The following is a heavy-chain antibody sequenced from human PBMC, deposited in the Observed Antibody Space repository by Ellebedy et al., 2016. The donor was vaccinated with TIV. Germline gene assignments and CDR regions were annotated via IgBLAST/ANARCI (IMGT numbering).Heavy chain of an antibody. D-gene: IGHD3-10*01. CDR2: ITDSSRT. CDR3: ARLADLRFGEIFD. Sequence: GGSLRLSCAASGVSFSRYRMSWVRQAPGKGLEWVSSITDSSRTFYRDSVKGRFTISRDNAKHSLYLEMSSLRVEDTAVYYCARLADLRFGEIFDWGQGTLVTVSS. CDR1: GVSFSRYR. J-gene: IGHJ4*02. V-gene: IGHV3-21*03.